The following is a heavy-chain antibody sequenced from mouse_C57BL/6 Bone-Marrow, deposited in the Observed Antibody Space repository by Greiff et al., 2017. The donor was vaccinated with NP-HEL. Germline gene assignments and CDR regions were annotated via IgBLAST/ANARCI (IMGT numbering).Heavy chain of an antibody. CDR3: AREGGYGNYGYFDV. J-gene: IGHJ1*03. Sequence: QVQLQQSGPELVKPGASVKLSCKASGYTFTSYDINWVKQRPGQGLEWIGWIYHRDGRTKSNEKFKGKATLTVDTSSSTAYLELHSLTSEDSAVYFCAREGGYGNYGYFDVWGTGTTVTVSS. CDR2: IYHRDGRT. D-gene: IGHD2-1*01. CDR1: GYTFTSYD. V-gene: IGHV1-85*01.